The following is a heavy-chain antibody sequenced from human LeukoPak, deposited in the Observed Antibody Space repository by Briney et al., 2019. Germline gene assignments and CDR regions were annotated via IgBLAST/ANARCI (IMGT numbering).Heavy chain of an antibody. CDR1: GFTFDDYA. CDR3: AKSGVAGTEGDLIY. Sequence: GGSLRLSCAASGFTFDDYAMHWVRQAPGKGLEWVSGISWNSGSIGYADSVKGRFTISRDNAKNSLYLQMNSLRAEDTALYYCAKSGVAGTEGDLIYWGQRTLVT. J-gene: IGHJ4*02. D-gene: IGHD6-19*01. CDR2: ISWNSGSI. V-gene: IGHV3-9*01.